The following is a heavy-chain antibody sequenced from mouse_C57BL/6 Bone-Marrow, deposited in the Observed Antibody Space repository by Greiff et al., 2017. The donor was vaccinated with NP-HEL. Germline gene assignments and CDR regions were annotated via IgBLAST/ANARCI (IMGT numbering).Heavy chain of an antibody. V-gene: IGHV1-15*01. CDR1: GYTFTDYE. CDR2: IDPETGGT. J-gene: IGHJ1*03. CDR3: TRRIYYYGSSWYFDV. Sequence: QVQLKESGAELVRPGASVTLSCKASGYTFTDYEMHWVKQTPVHGLEWIGAIDPETGGTAYNQKFKGKAILTADKSSSTAYMELRSLTSEDSAVYYCTRRIYYYGSSWYFDVWGTGTTVTVSS. D-gene: IGHD1-1*01.